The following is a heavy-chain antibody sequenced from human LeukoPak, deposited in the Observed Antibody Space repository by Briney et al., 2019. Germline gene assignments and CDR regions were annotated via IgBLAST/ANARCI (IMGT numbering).Heavy chain of an antibody. Sequence: SETLSLTCTVSGGSISSSSYFWGWIRQPPGQGLEYIGSVYYSGSTYYNPSLKSRATISVDTSKNQFSLKLSSVTAADTAVYFCAGQPMTTIQNAGYFDYWGQGTLVTVSS. CDR3: AGQPMTTIQNAGYFDY. V-gene: IGHV4-39*01. J-gene: IGHJ4*02. CDR1: GGSISSSSYF. CDR2: VYYSGST. D-gene: IGHD5-24*01.